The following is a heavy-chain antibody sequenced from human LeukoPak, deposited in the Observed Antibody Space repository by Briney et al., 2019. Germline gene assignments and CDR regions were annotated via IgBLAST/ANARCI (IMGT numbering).Heavy chain of an antibody. CDR3: ARRFDL. J-gene: IGHJ2*01. CDR2: IYYSGST. CDR1: GGSISSYY. Sequence: SETLSLTCTVSGGSISSYYWSWIRQPPGKGLEWIGYIYYSGSTNYNPSLKSRVTISVDTSKNQFSLKLSSVTAAVTAVYYCARRFDLWGRGTLVTVSS. V-gene: IGHV4-59*08.